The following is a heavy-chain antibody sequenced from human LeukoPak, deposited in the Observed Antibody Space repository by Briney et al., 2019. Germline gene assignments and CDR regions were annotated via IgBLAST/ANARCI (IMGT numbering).Heavy chain of an antibody. CDR1: GGSISRSNYY. J-gene: IGHJ2*01. V-gene: IGHV4-39*07. CDR3: ARGKVTRDWYFDL. D-gene: IGHD4-17*01. Sequence: SETLSRTCTVSGGSISRSNYYWGWIRQPPGKGLEWIGSIYYTGSTNYNPSLKSRVTISIDTSKNQSSLKLSSVTAADTAVYYCARGKVTRDWYFDLWGRGTLVTVSS. CDR2: IYYTGST.